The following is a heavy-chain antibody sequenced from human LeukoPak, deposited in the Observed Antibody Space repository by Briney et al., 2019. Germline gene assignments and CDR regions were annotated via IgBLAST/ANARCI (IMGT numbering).Heavy chain of an antibody. CDR3: ARDGMGVIKAFDI. D-gene: IGHD3-10*01. CDR1: GFTFSSYT. V-gene: IGHV3-23*01. J-gene: IGHJ3*02. Sequence: TGGSLRLSCAASGFTFSSYTMTWVRQAPGKGLEWVSAISGSGGSTYYADSVKGRFTISRDNAKNSLYLQMNSLRAEETAVYYCARDGMGVIKAFDIWGQGTMVTVSS. CDR2: ISGSGGST.